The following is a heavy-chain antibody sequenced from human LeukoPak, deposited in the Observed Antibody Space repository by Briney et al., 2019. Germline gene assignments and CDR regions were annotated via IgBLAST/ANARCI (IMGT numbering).Heavy chain of an antibody. CDR1: GGSISSSNYY. CDR3: ARGTGYSSSWYQTQSAGGAFCDY. Sequence: PSETLSLICTVSGGSISSSNYYWGWIRQPPGKGLEWIGSFYYSGSTYYNPSLKSRVTISVDTSKNQFSLKLSSVTAADTAVYYCARGTGYSSSWYQTQSAGGAFCDYWGQGTLVTVSS. CDR2: FYYSGST. D-gene: IGHD6-13*01. J-gene: IGHJ4*02. V-gene: IGHV4-39*01.